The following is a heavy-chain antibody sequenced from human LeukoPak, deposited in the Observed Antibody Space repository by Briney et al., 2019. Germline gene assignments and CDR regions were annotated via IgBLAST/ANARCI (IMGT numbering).Heavy chain of an antibody. J-gene: IGHJ4*02. Sequence: GGSLRLSCAASGFTFSSYGMHWVRQAPGKGLEWVAVISYDGSNKYYADSVKGRFTISRDNSKNTLYLQMNSLRAEDTAVYYCARDIPVRYYGSGGFDYWGQGTLVTVSS. CDR1: GFTFSSYG. V-gene: IGHV3-30*03. CDR3: ARDIPVRYYGSGGFDY. D-gene: IGHD3-10*01. CDR2: ISYDGSNK.